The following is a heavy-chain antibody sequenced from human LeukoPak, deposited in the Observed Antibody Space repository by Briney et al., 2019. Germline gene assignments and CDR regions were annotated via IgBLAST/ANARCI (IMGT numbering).Heavy chain of an antibody. V-gene: IGHV1-46*01. CDR3: ARGVTMIVVHPYAFDI. D-gene: IGHD3-22*01. J-gene: IGHJ3*02. CDR2: INPSGGST. Sequence: ASVTVSCKASGYTFTSYYMHWVRQAPGQGLEWMGIINPSGGSTSYAQKFQGRVTMTRDTSISTAYMELSRLRSDDTAVYYCARGVTMIVVHPYAFDIWGQGTMVTVSS. CDR1: GYTFTSYY.